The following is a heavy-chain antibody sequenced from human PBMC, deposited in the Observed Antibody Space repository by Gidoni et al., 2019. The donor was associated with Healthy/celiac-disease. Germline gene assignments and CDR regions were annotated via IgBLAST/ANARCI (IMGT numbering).Heavy chain of an antibody. D-gene: IGHD4-4*01. CDR2: IKQDGSEK. Sequence: EVQLVESGGGLVQPGVSLRLSCAASGFTFSSYWMSGVRQAPGKGLEWVDNIKQDGSEKYYMDSVKGRFTISRDNAKNSLYLQMNSLRAEDTAVYYCARGLTTPNSGRDYWGQGTLVTVSS. J-gene: IGHJ4*02. CDR1: GFTFSSYW. V-gene: IGHV3-7*01. CDR3: ARGLTTPNSGRDY.